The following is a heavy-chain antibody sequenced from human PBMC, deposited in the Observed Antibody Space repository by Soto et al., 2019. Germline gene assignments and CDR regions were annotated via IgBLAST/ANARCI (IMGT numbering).Heavy chain of an antibody. V-gene: IGHV1-8*01. CDR3: ARRYTIFGVIKRFDP. CDR1: GYTFTSYE. Sequence: ASVKVSCKASGYTFTSYEINWVRQAPGHGLEWMGWVNPNTGHSGYAQQFKGRVIMTRDTGMNTAYMELSNLRSEDTAVYFCARRYTIFGVIKRFDPWRQGTLVTVSS. CDR2: VNPNTGHS. D-gene: IGHD3-3*01. J-gene: IGHJ5*02.